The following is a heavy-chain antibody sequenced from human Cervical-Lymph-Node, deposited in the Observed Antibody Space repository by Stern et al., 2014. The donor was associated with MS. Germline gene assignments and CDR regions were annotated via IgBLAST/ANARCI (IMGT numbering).Heavy chain of an antibody. CDR3: ARDNDDNGMDV. D-gene: IGHD1-1*01. J-gene: IGHJ6*02. V-gene: IGHV1-69*01. Sequence: QVQLVQSGAEIKKPGSSVTVSCKTSGDTLSNFAISWVRQAPGHGLEWMGGIIPIFGTTHYAQNFQGSVTTTAEQTTENGYKDLSSLRSEDTAVYYCARDNDDNGMDVWGQGTTITVSS. CDR1: GDTLSNFA. CDR2: IIPIFGTT.